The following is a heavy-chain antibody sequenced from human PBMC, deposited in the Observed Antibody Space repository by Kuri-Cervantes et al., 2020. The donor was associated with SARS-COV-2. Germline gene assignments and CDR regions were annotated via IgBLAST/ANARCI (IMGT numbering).Heavy chain of an antibody. CDR1: GYTFTSYA. CDR3: ARSESRHYYGMDV. V-gene: IGHV1-69*10. Sequence: SVKVSCKASGYTFTSYAMHWVRQAPGQGLEWMGGIIPILGIANYAQRFQGRVTITADKSTSTAYMELSSLRSEDTAVYYCARSESRHYYGMDVWGQGTTVTVSS. J-gene: IGHJ6*02. CDR2: IIPILGIA.